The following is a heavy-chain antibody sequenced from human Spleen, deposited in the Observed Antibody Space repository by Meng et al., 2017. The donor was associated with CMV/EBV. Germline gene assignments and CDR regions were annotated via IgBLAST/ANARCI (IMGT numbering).Heavy chain of an antibody. Sequence: GESLKISCAASGFTFSSNTMSWVRQAPGKGLEWVAVINWNGGSTGYADSVKGRFTISRDNAKNSLYLQMNSLRAGDTALYYCARDGGYSSGWFDYWGQGTLVTVSS. CDR1: GFTFSSNT. D-gene: IGHD6-19*01. CDR3: ARDGGYSSGWFDY. V-gene: IGHV3-20*04. J-gene: IGHJ4*02. CDR2: INWNGGST.